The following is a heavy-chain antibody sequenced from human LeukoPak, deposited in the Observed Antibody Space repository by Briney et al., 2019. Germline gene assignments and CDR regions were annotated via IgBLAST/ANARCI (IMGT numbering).Heavy chain of an antibody. CDR3: ARGDCSSTSYYFDY. Sequence: PSETLSLTCTVSGGSISSGDYYWSWIRQPPGKGLEWIGYIYYSGSTYYNPSLKSRVTISVDTSKNQFSLKLSSVTAADTAVYYCARGDCSSTSYYFDYWGQGTLVTVSS. CDR1: GGSISSGDYY. CDR2: IYYSGST. D-gene: IGHD2-2*01. J-gene: IGHJ4*02. V-gene: IGHV4-30-4*01.